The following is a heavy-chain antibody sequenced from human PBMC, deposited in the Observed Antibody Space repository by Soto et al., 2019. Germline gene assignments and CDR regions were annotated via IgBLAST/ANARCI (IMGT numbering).Heavy chain of an antibody. V-gene: IGHV3-23*01. J-gene: IGHJ3*02. CDR3: EKNGEPATTGAFDI. D-gene: IGHD4-17*01. CDR2: ISGSGGST. CDR1: GFTFTSYA. Sequence: EVLLLESGGGLVQPGGSLRLSCAASGFTFTSYAMTWVRQAPGKGLEWVSAISGSGGSTYYADSVKGRFTISRDNSKNTLYLQMNSLRADDTAAYYCEKNGEPATTGAFDIWGQGTMVTVSS.